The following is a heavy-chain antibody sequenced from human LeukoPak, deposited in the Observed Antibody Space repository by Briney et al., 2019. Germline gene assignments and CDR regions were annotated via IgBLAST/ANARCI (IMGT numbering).Heavy chain of an antibody. CDR2: ISGSGGST. D-gene: IGHD1-1*01. V-gene: IGHV3-23*01. CDR1: GFTFSSYA. CDR3: AKGNWRYFDY. J-gene: IGHJ4*02. Sequence: GGSLRLSCAASGFTFSSYAMTWVRQAPGKGLEWVSAISGSGGSTYYADSVKGRFTISRDNSKNTLYLQMNSLGADDTAVYYCAKGNWRYFDYWGQGTLVTVSS.